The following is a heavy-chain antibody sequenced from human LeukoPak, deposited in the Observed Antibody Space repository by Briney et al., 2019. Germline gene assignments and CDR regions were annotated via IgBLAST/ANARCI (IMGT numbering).Heavy chain of an antibody. V-gene: IGHV3-23*01. CDR2: ISGSGGST. D-gene: IGHD4-17*01. CDR1: GFTFSDYY. J-gene: IGHJ4*02. Sequence: GGSLRLSCAASGFTFSDYYMSWVRQAPGKGLEWVSAISGSGGSTYYADSVKGRFTISRDNSKNTLYLQMNSLRAEDTAVYYCAKDPFPKQTTVTTPDYWGQGTLVTVSS. CDR3: AKDPFPKQTTVTTPDY.